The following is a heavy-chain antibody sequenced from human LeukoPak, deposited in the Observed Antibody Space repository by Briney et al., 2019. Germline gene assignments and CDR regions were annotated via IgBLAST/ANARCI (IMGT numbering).Heavy chain of an antibody. J-gene: IGHJ4*02. Sequence: PGGSLRLSCAASGFTFSSYEMNWVRQAPGKGLEWVSYISSSGSTIYYADSVKGRFTISRDNAKNSLYLQMNSLRAEDTAVYYCARDRTTVTTFDYWGQGTLVTVSS. D-gene: IGHD4-17*01. CDR2: ISSSGSTI. CDR1: GFTFSSYE. CDR3: ARDRTTVTTFDY. V-gene: IGHV3-48*03.